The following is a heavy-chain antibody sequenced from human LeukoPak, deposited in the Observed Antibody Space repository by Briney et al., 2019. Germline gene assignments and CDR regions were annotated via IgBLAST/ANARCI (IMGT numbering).Heavy chain of an antibody. CDR2: IWYDGSNK. J-gene: IGHJ6*02. CDR3: ARDLRTAAGYYYGMDV. CDR1: GFTFSSYA. Sequence: GGSLRLSCAASGFTFSSYAMHWVRQAPGKGLEWVAVIWYDGSNKYYADSVKGRFTISRDNSKNTLYLQMNSLRAEDTAVYYCARDLRTAAGYYYGMDVWGQGTTVTVSS. D-gene: IGHD6-13*01. V-gene: IGHV3-33*08.